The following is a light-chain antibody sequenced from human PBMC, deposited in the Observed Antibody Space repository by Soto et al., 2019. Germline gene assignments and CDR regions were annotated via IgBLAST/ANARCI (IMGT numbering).Light chain of an antibody. CDR3: QQYGSSPLT. J-gene: IGKJ4*01. V-gene: IGKV3-20*01. CDR1: QSFSSSY. CDR2: DAS. Sequence: EIVLTQSPGTLSLSPGERATLSCRASQSFSSSYLAWYQQKPGQAPRLLIYDASSRATGIPDRFSGSGSGTDFTLTISRLEPEDFAVYYCQQYGSSPLTFGGGTKVDIK.